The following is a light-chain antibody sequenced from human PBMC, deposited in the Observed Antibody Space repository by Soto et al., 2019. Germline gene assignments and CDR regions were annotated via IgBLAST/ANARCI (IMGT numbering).Light chain of an antibody. Sequence: QSALTQPPSVSGAPGQRVTISCTGSSSNIGAGYDVHWYQQLPGTAPKLLIYGNSNRPSGVPDRFSGSKSGTSASLAITGLQAEDEGDYYYKCYDRSLWNVFGTGTKVTVL. J-gene: IGLJ1*01. CDR1: SSNIGAGYD. V-gene: IGLV1-40*01. CDR2: GNS. CDR3: KCYDRSLWNV.